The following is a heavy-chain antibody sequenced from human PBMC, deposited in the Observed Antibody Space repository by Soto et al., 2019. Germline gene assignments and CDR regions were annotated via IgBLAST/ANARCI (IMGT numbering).Heavy chain of an antibody. CDR2: MNPNSGNT. CDR3: ARFGGQWLVRGARYFDY. J-gene: IGHJ4*02. D-gene: IGHD6-19*01. Sequence: APVKVSCKASGYTFTSYGISWVRQAPGQGLEWMGWMNPNSGNTGYAQKFQGRVTMTRNTSISTAYMELSSLRSEDTAVYYCARFGGQWLVRGARYFDYWGQGTLVTVSS. V-gene: IGHV1-8*02. CDR1: GYTFTSYG.